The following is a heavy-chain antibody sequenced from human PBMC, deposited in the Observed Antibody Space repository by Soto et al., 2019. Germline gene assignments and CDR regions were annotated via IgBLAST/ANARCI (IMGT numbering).Heavy chain of an antibody. CDR3: ARDQRPSGLGP. V-gene: IGHV1-18*01. CDR1: GYTFNTYG. J-gene: IGHJ5*02. CDR2: INAYNGNT. Sequence: QIQLVQSGAAVKKPGASVKVSCKTSGYTFNTYGITWVRQAPGQGLEWMGWINAYNGNTNYAQRLQGRVTMTTDTSTSPAYMELRSLRSDDTAVYYCARDQRPSGLGPWGQGTLVTVSS.